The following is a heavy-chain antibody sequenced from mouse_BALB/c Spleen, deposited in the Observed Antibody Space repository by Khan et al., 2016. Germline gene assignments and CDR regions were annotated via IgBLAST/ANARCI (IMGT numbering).Heavy chain of an antibody. V-gene: IGHV1-87*01. CDR1: GYTFTSYW. CDR3: ARNDYEVDY. J-gene: IGHJ2*01. Sequence: QVQLQQSGAELARPGASVKLSCKASGYTFTSYWMQWVKQRPGQGLEWIGAIYPGDGDTRYTQKFKGKATLTADKSSSTAYMQLSSLASEDSAVYCCARNDYEVDYWGQGTTLTVSS. D-gene: IGHD2-4*01. CDR2: IYPGDGDT.